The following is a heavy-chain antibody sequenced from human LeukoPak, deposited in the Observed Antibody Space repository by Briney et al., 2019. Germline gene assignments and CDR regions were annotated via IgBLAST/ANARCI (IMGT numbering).Heavy chain of an antibody. CDR3: ARHDGSGWSYDAFDI. V-gene: IGHV4-59*08. J-gene: IGHJ3*02. D-gene: IGHD6-19*01. CDR1: GGSISSYY. CDR2: IYYSGST. Sequence: PSETLSLTCTVSGGSISSYYWSWIRQPPGKGLEWIGYIYYSGSTNYNPSLKSRVTISVDTSKNQFSLKLSSVTAADTAVYYCARHDGSGWSYDAFDIWGQGTLVTVSS.